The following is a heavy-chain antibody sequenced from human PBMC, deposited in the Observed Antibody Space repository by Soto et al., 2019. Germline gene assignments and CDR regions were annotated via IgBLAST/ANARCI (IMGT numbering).Heavy chain of an antibody. CDR3: AKDRSYCSGGSCPPRYGMDV. J-gene: IGHJ6*02. CDR1: GFTFSSYA. V-gene: IGHV3-23*01. CDR2: ISGSGGST. Sequence: GGSLRLSCAASGFTFSSYAMSWVRQAPGKGLEWVSAISGSGGSTYYADSVKGRFTISRDNSKNTLYLQMNSLRAEDTAVYYCAKDRSYCSGGSCPPRYGMDVRGQGTTVTVSS. D-gene: IGHD2-15*01.